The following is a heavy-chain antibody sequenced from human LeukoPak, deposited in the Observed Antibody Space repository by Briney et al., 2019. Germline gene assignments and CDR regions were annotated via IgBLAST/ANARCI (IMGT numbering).Heavy chain of an antibody. D-gene: IGHD1-26*01. CDR2: IYYSGST. V-gene: IGHV4-39*07. CDR3: AGGDLSGSYYTG. CDR1: GGYISSSSYY. J-gene: IGHJ4*02. Sequence: SATLYLNCTVSGGYISSSSYYWAWIRQPPGKGLEWIGSIYYSGSTYYNPSLKSRVTISVDTSKNQFSLKLSSVTAADTAVYYCAGGDLSGSYYTGWGQGTLVTVSS.